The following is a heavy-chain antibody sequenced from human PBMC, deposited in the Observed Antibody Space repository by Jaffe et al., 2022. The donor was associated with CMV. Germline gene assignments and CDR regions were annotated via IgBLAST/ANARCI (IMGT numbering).Heavy chain of an antibody. CDR1: GFTFSNAW. Sequence: EVQLVESGGGLVKPGGSLRLSCAASGFTFSNAWMTWVRQAPGKGLEWVGHIKSKINGGAPHYPAPVKGRFTISRDDSKNTLYLQMNSLKTEDTAVYYCTTDCTSAGCLGDGAFAIWGQGTTVMVSS. CDR3: TTDCTSAGCLGDGAFAI. V-gene: IGHV3-15*01. CDR2: IKSKINGGAP. J-gene: IGHJ3*02. D-gene: IGHD2-2*01.